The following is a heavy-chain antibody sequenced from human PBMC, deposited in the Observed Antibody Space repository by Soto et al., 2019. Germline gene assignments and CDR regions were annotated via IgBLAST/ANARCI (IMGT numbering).Heavy chain of an antibody. J-gene: IGHJ3*02. CDR2: ISSSSSTI. Sequence: PGGSLRLSCAASRFTFSRYSMNWVRQAPGKGLEWVSYISSSSSTIYYADSVKGRFTISRDNAKNSLYLDLTRLRAEDTAVYFCVRDYYDTSGYPNTFDMWGQGTMVTVSS. CDR3: VRDYYDTSGYPNTFDM. CDR1: RFTFSRYS. D-gene: IGHD3-22*01. V-gene: IGHV3-48*04.